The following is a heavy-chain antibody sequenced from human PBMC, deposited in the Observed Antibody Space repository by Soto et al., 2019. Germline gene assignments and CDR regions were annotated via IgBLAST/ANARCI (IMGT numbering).Heavy chain of an antibody. CDR3: ASRVYCSSTSGYLFEFAHLMDV. V-gene: IGHV3-53*01. Sequence: EVQLVESGGGLIQPGGSLRLSCAASGFTVSCNYMSWVRQAPGKGLEWVSVSYSGGRTYAAYYVKGRFTISRDNSKNTLNLQMNSLRAEATAVYYCASRVYCSSTSGYLFEFAHLMDVWGQGTTVTVSS. CDR1: GFTVSCNY. D-gene: IGHD2-2*01. J-gene: IGHJ6*02. CDR2: SYSGGRT.